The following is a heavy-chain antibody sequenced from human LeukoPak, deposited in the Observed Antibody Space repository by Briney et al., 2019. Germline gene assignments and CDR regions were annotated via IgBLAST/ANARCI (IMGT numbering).Heavy chain of an antibody. D-gene: IGHD6-19*01. CDR2: ISGSGGST. J-gene: IGHJ4*02. CDR1: AFTFSSYA. Sequence: PGGSLRLSCAASAFTFSSYAMSWVRQAPGKGLEWVSAISGSGGSTYYADSVKGRFTISRDNSKNTLYLQMNSLRAEDTAVYYCAKENGSGWYGPYYFDYWGQGTLVTVSS. CDR3: AKENGSGWYGPYYFDY. V-gene: IGHV3-23*01.